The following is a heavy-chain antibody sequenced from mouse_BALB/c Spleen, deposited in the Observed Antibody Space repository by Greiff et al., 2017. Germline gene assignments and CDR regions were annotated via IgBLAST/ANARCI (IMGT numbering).Heavy chain of an antibody. V-gene: IGHV5-6-3*01. CDR2: INSNGGST. J-gene: IGHJ3*01. D-gene: IGHD3-2*01. Sequence: EVQLVESGGGLVQPGGSLKLSCAASGFTFSSYGMSWVRQTPDKRLELVATINSNGGSTYYPDSVKGRFTISRDNAKNTLYLQMSSLKSEDTAMYYCARDLDSSGPWFAYWGQGTLVTVSA. CDR3: ARDLDSSGPWFAY. CDR1: GFTFSSYG.